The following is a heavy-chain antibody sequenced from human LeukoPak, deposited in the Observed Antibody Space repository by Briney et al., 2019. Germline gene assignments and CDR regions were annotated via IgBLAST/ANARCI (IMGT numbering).Heavy chain of an antibody. CDR2: IIPDSGCT. D-gene: IGHD3-9*01. CDR1: GYTFTGYY. V-gene: IGHV1-2*02. Sequence: GSLKVSCKASGYTFTGYYMHWVRQAPGQGLEWMGWIIPDSGCTTYAQKFQGRVTMTRDTSISTAYMELSRLRSDDTAVYYCARDLYDILTGHYWFDPWGQGTLVPVSS. J-gene: IGHJ5*02. CDR3: ARDLYDILTGHYWFDP.